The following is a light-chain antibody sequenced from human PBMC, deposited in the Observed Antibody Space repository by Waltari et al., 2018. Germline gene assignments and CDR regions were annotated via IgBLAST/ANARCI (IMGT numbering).Light chain of an antibody. J-gene: IGLJ3*02. V-gene: IGLV3-19*01. CDR2: GKN. CDR3: ATWDSSLSGGV. CDR1: GLRSYY. Sequence: SSELTQDPSVSAALGQTVRITCQGDGLRSYYASWYQQKPGQAPVLVIYGKNNRPSGIPDRFSGSKSGTSATLDITGLQTGDEAHYYCATWDSSLSGGVFGGGTKVTVL.